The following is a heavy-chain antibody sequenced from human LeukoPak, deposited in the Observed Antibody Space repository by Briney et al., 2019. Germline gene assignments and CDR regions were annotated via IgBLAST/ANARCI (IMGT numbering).Heavy chain of an antibody. CDR1: GGTFSSYA. Sequence: GASVTVSCKASGGTFSSYAISWVRHAPGQGLEWMGGIIPIFGTANYAQKFQGRVTITTDESTSTAYMELSSLRSEDTAVYYCARVVYSSSSGGGYYYMDVWGKGTTVTVSS. D-gene: IGHD6-6*01. CDR3: ARVVYSSSSGGGYYYMDV. V-gene: IGHV1-69*05. J-gene: IGHJ6*03. CDR2: IIPIFGTA.